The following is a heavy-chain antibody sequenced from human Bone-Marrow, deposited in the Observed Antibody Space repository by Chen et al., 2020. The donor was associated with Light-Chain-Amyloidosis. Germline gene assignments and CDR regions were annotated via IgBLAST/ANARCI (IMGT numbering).Heavy chain of an antibody. CDR3: ARRRDGYNFDY. J-gene: IGHJ4*02. V-gene: IGHV5-51*01. CDR1: GYTFPNYW. D-gene: IGHD5-12*01. Sequence: PGESLKISCKGSGYTFPNYWIGWVRQMPGKGLEWMGVIYPDDSDARYSPSFEGRVTISADKSITTAYLQWRSLKASDTAMYYCARRRDGYNFDYWGQGTLVTVSS. CDR2: IYPDDSDA.